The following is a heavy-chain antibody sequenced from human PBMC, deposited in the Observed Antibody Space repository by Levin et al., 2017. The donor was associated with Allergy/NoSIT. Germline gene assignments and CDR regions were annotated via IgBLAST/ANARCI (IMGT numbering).Heavy chain of an antibody. J-gene: IGHJ4*02. D-gene: IGHD6-13*01. V-gene: IGHV3-23*01. Sequence: PGGSLRLSCAASGFTFTSNAMSWVRQAPGKGLEWVSGISSSGGITSYADSVKGRFTISRDNSKNTLYLEMNSLRAEDTAVYYCAKGGIPAAAPQYYFDYWGQGTLVTVSS. CDR2: ISSSGGIT. CDR1: GFTFTSNA. CDR3: AKGGIPAAAPQYYFDY.